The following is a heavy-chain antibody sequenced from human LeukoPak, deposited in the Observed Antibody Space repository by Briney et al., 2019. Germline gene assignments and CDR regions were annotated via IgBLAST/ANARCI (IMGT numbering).Heavy chain of an antibody. CDR3: AGYRVSHGMDV. CDR2: ISSSSSYI. CDR1: GFTFSSYS. V-gene: IGHV3-21*01. J-gene: IGHJ6*02. Sequence: GGSLRLSCAASGFTFSSYSMNWVRQAPGKGLEWVSSISSSSSYIYYADSVKGRFTISRDNARNSLYLQMNSLRAEGTAVYYCAGYRVSHGMDVWGQGTTVTVSS. D-gene: IGHD3-16*02.